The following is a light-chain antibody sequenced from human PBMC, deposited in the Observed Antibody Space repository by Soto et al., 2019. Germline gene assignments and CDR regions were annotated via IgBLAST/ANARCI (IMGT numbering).Light chain of an antibody. CDR2: EGN. CDR3: CSFAGSSTLV. CDR1: SGDVGSYFL. J-gene: IGLJ3*02. Sequence: QSVLTQPASVSGSPGQSITISCTGSSGDVGSYFLISWYQQHPGKAPKLMIYEGNKRPSGVSIRFSGSKSGNTASLTISGLQAEDEAEYYCCSFAGSSTLVFGGGTKLTVL. V-gene: IGLV2-23*01.